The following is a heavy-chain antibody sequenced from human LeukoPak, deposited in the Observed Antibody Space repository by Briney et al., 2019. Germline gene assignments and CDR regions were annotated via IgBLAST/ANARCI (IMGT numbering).Heavy chain of an antibody. Sequence: KPSETLSLTCTVSGGSISSSSYYWGWIRQPPGKGLEWTGSIYYSGSTYYNPSLKSRVTISVDTSKNQFSLKLSSVTAADTAVYYCARQRIVVVPAGDFFDLWGRGTLVTVSS. D-gene: IGHD2-2*01. J-gene: IGHJ2*01. V-gene: IGHV4-39*01. CDR3: ARQRIVVVPAGDFFDL. CDR1: GGSISSSSYY. CDR2: IYYSGST.